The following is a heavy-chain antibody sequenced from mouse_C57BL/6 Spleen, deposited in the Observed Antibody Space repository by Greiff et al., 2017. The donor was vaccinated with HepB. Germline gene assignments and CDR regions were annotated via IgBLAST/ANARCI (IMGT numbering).Heavy chain of an antibody. CDR2: ISDGGSYT. CDR3: ARDSYYYSFAY. Sequence: EVMLVESGGGLVKPGGSLKLSCAASGFTFSSYAMSWVRQTPEKRLEWVATISDGGSYTYYPDNVKGRFTISRDNAKNNLYLQMSHLKSEDTAMYYCARDSYYYSFAYWGQGTLVTVSA. D-gene: IGHD1-1*01. CDR1: GFTFSSYA. J-gene: IGHJ3*01. V-gene: IGHV5-4*01.